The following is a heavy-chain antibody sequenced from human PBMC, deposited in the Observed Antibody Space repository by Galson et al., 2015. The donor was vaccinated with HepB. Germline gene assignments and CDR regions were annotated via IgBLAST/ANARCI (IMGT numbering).Heavy chain of an antibody. CDR3: ARDRPDYGGTTVDY. J-gene: IGHJ4*02. CDR1: GFAFNTYG. Sequence: SLRLSCAASGFAFNTYGMHWIRQTPGKGLEWLALIWFDGSSEYYADSVKGRFTISRDNSKNTLYLQMNSLRGEDTALYYCARDRPDYGGTTVDYWGLGTLVTVSS. V-gene: IGHV3-33*01. CDR2: IWFDGSSE. D-gene: IGHD4-23*01.